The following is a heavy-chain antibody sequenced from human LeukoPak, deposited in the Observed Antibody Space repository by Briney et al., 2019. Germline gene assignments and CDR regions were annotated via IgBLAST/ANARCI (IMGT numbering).Heavy chain of an antibody. V-gene: IGHV3-21*01. CDR2: ISSSSSNT. CDR1: GFTFSNYW. CDR3: VRSDSRDC. Sequence: GESLKISCAASGFTFSNYWMNWVRQAPGKGLEWVSSISSSSSNTHYAGSVKGRFTISRDNAKNSLYLQMNSLRADDTAVYYCVRSDSRDCWGPGTLVTVSS. D-gene: IGHD3-22*01. J-gene: IGHJ4*02.